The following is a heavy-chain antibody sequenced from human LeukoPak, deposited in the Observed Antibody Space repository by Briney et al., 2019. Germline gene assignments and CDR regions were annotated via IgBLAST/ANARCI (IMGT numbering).Heavy chain of an antibody. CDR1: GFTFSSYA. J-gene: IGHJ4*02. CDR3: AKDRYDSSGYYFDY. Sequence: GGSLRLSCAASGFTFSSYAMSWVRQAPGKGLEWVSAISGSGGSTYYADSVKGRFTISRDNSKNTLYLQMNSLRAEDTAVYCCAKDRYDSSGYYFDYWGQGTLVTVSS. V-gene: IGHV3-23*01. D-gene: IGHD3-22*01. CDR2: ISGSGGST.